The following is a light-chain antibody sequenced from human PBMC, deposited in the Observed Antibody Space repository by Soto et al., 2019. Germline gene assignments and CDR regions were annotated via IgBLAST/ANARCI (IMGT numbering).Light chain of an antibody. CDR2: SVS. CDR3: MQRREFPSGYT. Sequence: EIVMTQTPLSLPVTPGEPASISCRSSQSLLDSDDGNTYLDWYLQKPGQSPQLLIYSVSYRASGVPDRFSGSGSGTDFILKISSVEADDVGVYYCMQRREFPSGYTFGQGTKLEIK. J-gene: IGKJ2*01. CDR1: QSLLDSDDGNTY. V-gene: IGKV2-40*01.